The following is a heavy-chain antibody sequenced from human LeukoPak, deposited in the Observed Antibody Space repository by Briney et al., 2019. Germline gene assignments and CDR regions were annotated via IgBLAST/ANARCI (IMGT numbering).Heavy chain of an antibody. V-gene: IGHV4-38-2*02. D-gene: IGHD3-22*01. J-gene: IGHJ4*02. Sequence: SETLSLTCTVSGYSISSGYYWGWIRPPPGKGLEWIGIIYHSGSTYYNPSLKSRVTISVDTSKNPFSLKLSSVTPADTAVYYCARDASRRDYYDSSGYSYYFDYWGQGALVTVSS. CDR3: ARDASRRDYYDSSGYSYYFDY. CDR2: IYHSGST. CDR1: GYSISSGYY.